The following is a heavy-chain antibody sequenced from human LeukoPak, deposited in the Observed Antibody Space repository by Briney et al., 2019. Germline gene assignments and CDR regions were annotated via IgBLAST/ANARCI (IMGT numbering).Heavy chain of an antibody. V-gene: IGHV3-21*01. Sequence: GGSLRLSCAASGFTFSSYSMNWVRQAPGKGLEWVSSISSSSSYIYYADSVKGRFTISRDNAKNSLYLQMNSLRAEDTAVYYCAREGGSSWALDYWGQGTLVTVSS. CDR1: GFTFSSYS. CDR2: ISSSSSYI. J-gene: IGHJ4*02. CDR3: AREGGSSWALDY. D-gene: IGHD6-13*01.